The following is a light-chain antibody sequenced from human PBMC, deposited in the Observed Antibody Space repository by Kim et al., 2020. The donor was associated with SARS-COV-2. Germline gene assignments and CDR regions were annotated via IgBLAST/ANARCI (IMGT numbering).Light chain of an antibody. Sequence: GAPGQGVTISCTGSNSNIGAGYDVHWYQQVPGTAPKLLINRPSGVPDRFSGSKSGTSASLAITGLQAEDEADYYCQSYDSSLSGVVFGGGTKLTVL. V-gene: IGLV1-40*01. CDR1: NSNIGAGYD. CDR3: QSYDSSLSGVV. J-gene: IGLJ2*01.